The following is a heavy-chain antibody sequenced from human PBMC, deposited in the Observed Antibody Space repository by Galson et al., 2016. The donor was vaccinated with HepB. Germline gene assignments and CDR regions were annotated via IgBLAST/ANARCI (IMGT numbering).Heavy chain of an antibody. CDR1: GFTFSNYA. J-gene: IGHJ4*02. CDR2: IRGSGGST. D-gene: IGHD6-19*01. V-gene: IGHV3-23*01. CDR3: AKAGSGWFSRQAYFDS. Sequence: SLRLSCAASGFTFSNYAMNWVRQAPGKGLEWVSVIRGSGGSTYYAGSVKGRFIISRDNSNNTLYLQLNSLRAEDTAVYYCAKAGSGWFSRQAYFDSWGQGTLVSVSS.